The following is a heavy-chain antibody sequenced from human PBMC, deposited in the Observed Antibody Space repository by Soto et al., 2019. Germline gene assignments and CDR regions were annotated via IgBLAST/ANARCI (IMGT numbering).Heavy chain of an antibody. V-gene: IGHV1-2*02. CDR3: AREPYSSGWYEGHNWFDP. Sequence: ASVKVSCKASGYTFTGYYMHWVRQAPGQGLEWMGWINPNSGGTNYAQKFQGRVTMTADTSTSTAYMELSSLRSEDTAVYYCAREPYSSGWYEGHNWFDPWGQGTLVTVSS. CDR2: INPNSGGT. J-gene: IGHJ5*02. D-gene: IGHD6-19*01. CDR1: GYTFTGYY.